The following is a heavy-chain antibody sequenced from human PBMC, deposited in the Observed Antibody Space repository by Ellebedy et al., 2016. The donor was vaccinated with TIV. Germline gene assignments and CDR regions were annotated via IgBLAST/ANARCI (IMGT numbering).Heavy chain of an antibody. CDR3: ARDFGVAATKDGSGWGEPNWYFDL. J-gene: IGHJ2*01. Sequence: GGSLRLSCAASGFTFSSYAMHWVRQAPGKGLEYVSAISSNGGSTYYANSVKGRFTISRDNSKNTLYLQMNSLRAEDTAVYYCARDFGVAATKDGSGWGEPNWYFDLWGRGTLVTVSS. CDR2: ISSNGGST. V-gene: IGHV3-64*01. D-gene: IGHD2-15*01. CDR1: GFTFSSYA.